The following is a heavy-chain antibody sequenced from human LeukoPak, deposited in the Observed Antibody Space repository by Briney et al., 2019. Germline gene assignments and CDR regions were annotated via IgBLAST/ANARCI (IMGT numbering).Heavy chain of an antibody. J-gene: IGHJ6*02. CDR2: ISGSGGST. CDR1: GFTFSSYA. CDR3: AKSASGYTGSPHGMDV. Sequence: GGSLRLSCAASGFTFSSYAMSWVRQAPGKGLEWVSAISGSGGSTYYADSVKGRFTISRDNSKNTLYLQMNSLRAEDTAVYYCAKSASGYTGSPHGMDVWGQGTTVTVSS. V-gene: IGHV3-23*01. D-gene: IGHD1-26*01.